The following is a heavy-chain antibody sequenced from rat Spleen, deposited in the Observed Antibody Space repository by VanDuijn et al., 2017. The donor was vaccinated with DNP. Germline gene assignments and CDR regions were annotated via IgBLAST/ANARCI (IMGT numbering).Heavy chain of an antibody. J-gene: IGHJ2*01. CDR1: GYSITTNF. CDR2: INYSGIT. D-gene: IGHD1-5*01. Sequence: EVQLQESGPGLVKPSQSLSLTCSVTGYSITTNFWGWIRQFPGNKMEWIGHINYSGITFYNPSLKSRFSITRDTSKNQFFLQLSSVTTEDTATYYCARWNIGTSTLDYWGQGVMVTVSS. V-gene: IGHV3-1*01. CDR3: ARWNIGTSTLDY.